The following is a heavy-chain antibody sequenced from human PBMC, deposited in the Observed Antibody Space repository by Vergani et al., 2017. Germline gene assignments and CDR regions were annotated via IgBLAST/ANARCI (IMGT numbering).Heavy chain of an antibody. J-gene: IGHJ6*03. Sequence: EVQLVESGGGLVQPGRSLRLSCAASGFTFDDYAMHWVRQAPGKGLEWVSGISWNSGSIGYADSVKGRFTISRDNAKNSLYLQMNSLRAEDTAVYYCARDEPVDTAMVDLTAYYYYMDVWGKGTTVTVSS. CDR2: ISWNSGSI. CDR1: GFTFDDYA. V-gene: IGHV3-9*01. CDR3: ARDEPVDTAMVDLTAYYYYMDV. D-gene: IGHD5-18*01.